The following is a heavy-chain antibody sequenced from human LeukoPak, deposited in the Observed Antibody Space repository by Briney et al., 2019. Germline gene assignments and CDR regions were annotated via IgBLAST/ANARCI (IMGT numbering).Heavy chain of an antibody. Sequence: GGSLRLXCAASGFTFSDYYMSWIRQAPGKGLEWVSYISSSGSTIYYADSDKGRFTLSRDNAKYSLYLQMNSLRAEDTAVYYCARVSGSSEYYFDYWGQGTLVTVSS. J-gene: IGHJ4*02. V-gene: IGHV3-11*04. CDR1: GFTFSDYY. CDR3: ARVSGSSEYYFDY. D-gene: IGHD1-26*01. CDR2: ISSSGSTI.